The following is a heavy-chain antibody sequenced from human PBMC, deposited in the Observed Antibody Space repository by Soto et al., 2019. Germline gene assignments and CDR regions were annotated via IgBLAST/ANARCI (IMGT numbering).Heavy chain of an antibody. CDR3: SRDDTTGYSAAGDY. Sequence: SLRLSCAASGFTFSSYWMHWVRQSPGKGLMWVSRINNDGSSRSYADSVKGRFTISRDNAKNTLYLQVNSLRAEDTAVYYCSRDDTTGYSAAGDYWGQGTLVTVSS. J-gene: IGHJ4*02. V-gene: IGHV3-74*01. CDR2: INNDGSSR. D-gene: IGHD3-22*01. CDR1: GFTFSSYW.